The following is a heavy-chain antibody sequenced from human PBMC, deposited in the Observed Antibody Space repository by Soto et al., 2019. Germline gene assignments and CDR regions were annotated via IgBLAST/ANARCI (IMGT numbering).Heavy chain of an antibody. J-gene: IGHJ6*03. V-gene: IGHV3-23*01. Sequence: GGSLRLSCEPSRFTFSSYAMSWVSQAPGKGLEWVSAISGSGGSTYYADSVEGRFTLSRDKSKNTLYLQMNSLRPEDTAVYYCAKGIRKLHDYGDTTNYYYMYVWGKGTTVTVPS. CDR3: AKGIRKLHDYGDTTNYYYMYV. CDR2: ISGSGGST. CDR1: RFTFSSYA. D-gene: IGHD4-17*01.